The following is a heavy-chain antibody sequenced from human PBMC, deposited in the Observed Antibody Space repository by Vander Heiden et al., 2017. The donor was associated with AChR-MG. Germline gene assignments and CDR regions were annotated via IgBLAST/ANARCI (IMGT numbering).Heavy chain of an antibody. CDR1: GFTFSSYG. CDR2: IRYDGSNK. D-gene: IGHD5-18*01. V-gene: IGHV3-30*02. J-gene: IGHJ6*02. Sequence: QVQLVESGGGVVQPGGSLILSCAASGFTFSSYGMHWVRQAPGKGLEWVAFIRYDGSNKYYADSVKGRFTISRDNSKNTLYLQMNSLRAEDTAVYYCAKRWGNTAMVDYYYYGMDVWGQGTTVTVSS. CDR3: AKRWGNTAMVDYYYYGMDV.